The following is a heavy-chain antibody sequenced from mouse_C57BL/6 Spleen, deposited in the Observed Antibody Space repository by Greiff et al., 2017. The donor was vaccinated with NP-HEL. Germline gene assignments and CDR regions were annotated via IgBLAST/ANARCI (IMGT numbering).Heavy chain of an antibody. D-gene: IGHD2-3*01. CDR3: ARHYYAYYGFDY. V-gene: IGHV5-17*01. Sequence: EVHLVESGGGLVKPGGSLKLSCAASGFTFSDYGMHWVRQAPEKGLEWVAYISSGSSTIYYADTVKGRFTISRDNAKNNLFLQMTCLRSEDTAMYYCARHYYAYYGFDYWGQGTLVTVSS. CDR1: GFTFSDYG. CDR2: ISSGSSTI. J-gene: IGHJ3*01.